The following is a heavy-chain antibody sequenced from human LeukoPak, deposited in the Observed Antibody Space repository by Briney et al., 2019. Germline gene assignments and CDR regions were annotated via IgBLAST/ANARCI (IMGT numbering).Heavy chain of an antibody. Sequence: SETLSLTCTVSGGSISTSRTYWGWIRQPPGKGLEWIASIYHSGTTYYNPSLKSRVTISVDTSKNQFSLKLSSVTAADTAVYYCARAMVTPRYYYYGMDVWGQGTTVTVSS. V-gene: IGHV4-39*07. D-gene: IGHD2-8*01. J-gene: IGHJ6*02. CDR3: ARAMVTPRYYYYGMDV. CDR2: IYHSGTT. CDR1: GGSISTSRTY.